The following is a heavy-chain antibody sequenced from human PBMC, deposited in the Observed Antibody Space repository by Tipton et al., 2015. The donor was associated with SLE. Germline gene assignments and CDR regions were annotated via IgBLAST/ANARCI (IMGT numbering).Heavy chain of an antibody. D-gene: IGHD3-3*01. V-gene: IGHV3-48*01. J-gene: IGHJ3*02. CDR3: ATIAILGVIGRAVDI. CDR1: GSTLSSYS. Sequence: GSLRLSCAASGSTLSSYSMSWVRQAPEKGLEWIAYMSSSGSPIYYVDSVKGRFTISRDNAKNLLYLQMDSLRAEDTAVYYCATIAILGVIGRAVDIWGQGTLVTVSS. CDR2: MSSSGSPI.